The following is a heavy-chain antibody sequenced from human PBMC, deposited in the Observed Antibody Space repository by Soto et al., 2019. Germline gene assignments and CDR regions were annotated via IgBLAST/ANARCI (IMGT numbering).Heavy chain of an antibody. V-gene: IGHV3-11*01. Sequence: QVQLVESGGGLVKPGGSLRLSCAASGFTFSDYYMSWIRQAPGKGLEWVSYISTSGSAVYYADSVKGRFTISRDNAKNALYLQMNGLRAEDTAVYYCARRYCSGGTCYPFDYWGQGTLVTVSS. CDR1: GFTFSDYY. CDR2: ISTSGSAV. D-gene: IGHD2-15*01. J-gene: IGHJ4*02. CDR3: ARRYCSGGTCYPFDY.